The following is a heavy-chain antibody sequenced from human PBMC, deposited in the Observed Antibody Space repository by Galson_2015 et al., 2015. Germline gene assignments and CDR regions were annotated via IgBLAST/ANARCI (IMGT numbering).Heavy chain of an antibody. V-gene: IGHV3-23*01. Sequence: TYYADSVKGRFTISRDISKNTLYLQMNSLRAEDTAVYYCAKDMAYCGGDCYPENFHHWGQGTLVTVSS. CDR3: AKDMAYCGGDCYPENFHH. D-gene: IGHD2-21*02. J-gene: IGHJ1*01. CDR2: T.